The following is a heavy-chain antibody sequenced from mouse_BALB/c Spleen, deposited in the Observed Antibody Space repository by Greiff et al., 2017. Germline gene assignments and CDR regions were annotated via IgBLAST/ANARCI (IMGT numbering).Heavy chain of an antibody. CDR3: ARGGLLPPYHFDY. CDR2: ISYSGST. V-gene: IGHV3-2*02. CDR1: GYSITSDYA. D-gene: IGHD2-1*01. Sequence: VQLQQSGPGLVKPSQSLSLTCTVTGYSITSDYAWNWIRQFPGNKLEWMGYISYSGSTSYNPSLKSRISITRDTSKNQFFLQLNSVTTEDTATYYCARGGLLPPYHFDYWGQGTTLTVSS. J-gene: IGHJ2*01.